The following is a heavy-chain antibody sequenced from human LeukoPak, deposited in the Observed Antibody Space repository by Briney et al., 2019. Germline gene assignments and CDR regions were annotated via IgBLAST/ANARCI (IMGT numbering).Heavy chain of an antibody. CDR3: ARIGAAYYYYMDV. V-gene: IGHV3-7*01. CDR2: IKQDGSDK. J-gene: IGHJ6*03. D-gene: IGHD2-15*01. Sequence: GGSLRLSCAASGFTFSTYWMTWVRQAPGKGLEWVANIKQDGSDKYYVDSVKGRFTISRDNAKNPLYLQMNSLRAEDTAVYYCARIGAAYYYYMDVWGKGTTVTVSS. CDR1: GFTFSTYW.